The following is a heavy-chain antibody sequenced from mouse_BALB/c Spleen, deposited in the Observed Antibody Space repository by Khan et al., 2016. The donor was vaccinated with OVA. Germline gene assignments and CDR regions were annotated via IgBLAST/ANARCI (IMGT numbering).Heavy chain of an antibody. Sequence: QVQLKESGPGLVAPSQSLSITCTVSGFSLSNYGVQWVRQPPGKGLEWLGGIWTGGITNYNSALMSRLSISKDNSKSQVFLNMNRLQTDDTAIYYCASSYDYDVVGLAYGGKGTLVPVSA. CDR2: IWTGGIT. D-gene: IGHD2-4*01. CDR1: GFSLSNYG. CDR3: ASSYDYDVVGLAY. J-gene: IGHJ3*01. V-gene: IGHV2-9*02.